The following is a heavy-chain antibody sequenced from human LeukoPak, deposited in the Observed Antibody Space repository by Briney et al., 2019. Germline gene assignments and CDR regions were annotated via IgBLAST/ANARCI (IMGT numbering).Heavy chain of an antibody. CDR2: INHSGST. Sequence: SETLSLTCAVYGGSFSGYYWSWIRQPPGKGLEWIGEINHSGSTNYNPSLKSRVTISVDTSKNQFSLKLSSVTAADTAVYYCARVGLLRGNWFDPWGQGTLVTVSS. CDR3: ARVGLLRGNWFDP. CDR1: GGSFSGYY. V-gene: IGHV4-34*01. D-gene: IGHD1-26*01. J-gene: IGHJ5*02.